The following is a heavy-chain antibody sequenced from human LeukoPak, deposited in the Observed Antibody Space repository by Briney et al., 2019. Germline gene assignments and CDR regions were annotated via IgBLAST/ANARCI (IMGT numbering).Heavy chain of an antibody. CDR1: GFTCSSYW. J-gene: IGHJ5*02. D-gene: IGHD4-17*01. CDR3: ARDLGYGALDP. Sequence: GGSLRLSCAASGFTCSSYWMNWLRQAPGKGLEWVALINPDGSQTNYVDSVKGRLTVSRDNAENSLYLQMNSLRAEDTAVYYCARDLGYGALDPWGQGTLVTVSS. CDR2: INPDGSQT. V-gene: IGHV3-7*01.